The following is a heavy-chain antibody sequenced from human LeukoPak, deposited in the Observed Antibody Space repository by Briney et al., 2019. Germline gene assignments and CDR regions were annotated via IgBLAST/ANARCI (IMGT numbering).Heavy chain of an antibody. D-gene: IGHD3-9*01. J-gene: IGHJ4*02. CDR1: GFTFSSYA. V-gene: IGHV3-30-3*01. CDR2: ISYDGSNK. CDR3: ARAIRYNFDY. Sequence: GGSLRLSCAASGFTFSSYAMHWVRQAPGKGLEWVAVISYDGSNKYYADSVKGRFTISRDNSKNTLYLQMNSLRAEDTAVYYCARAIRYNFDYWGQGTLATFST.